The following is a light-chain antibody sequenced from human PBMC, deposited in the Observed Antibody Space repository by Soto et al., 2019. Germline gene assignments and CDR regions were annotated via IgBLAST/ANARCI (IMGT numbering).Light chain of an antibody. CDR3: HQYATSPYT. CDR1: QSLSNVF. CDR2: GAS. Sequence: PGEGATLSCRASQSLSNVFLAWYQQKPGQAPRLLIYGASRRATGIPDRFSGSGSGTDFTLTIGRLEPEDFAVYFCHQYATSPYTFGQGTKVDIK. J-gene: IGKJ2*01. V-gene: IGKV3-20*01.